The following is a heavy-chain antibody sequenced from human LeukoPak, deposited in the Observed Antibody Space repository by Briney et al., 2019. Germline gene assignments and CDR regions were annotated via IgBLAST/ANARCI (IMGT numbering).Heavy chain of an antibody. V-gene: IGHV1-69*05. J-gene: IGHJ4*02. D-gene: IGHD2-2*01. CDR2: IIPIFGTA. CDR3: GRGGYCSSPSCFFPPPFAY. Sequence: ASVKVSCKASGGTFSSYAISWVRQAPGQGLEWMGRIIPIFGTANYAQKFQGRVTIITDESTSTAYMELSSLRSEDTSVYYCGRGGYCSSPSCFFPPPFAYGGRETRVTVS. CDR1: GGTFSSYA.